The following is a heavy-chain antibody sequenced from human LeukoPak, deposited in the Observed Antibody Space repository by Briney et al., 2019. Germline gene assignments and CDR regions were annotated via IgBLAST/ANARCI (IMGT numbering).Heavy chain of an antibody. J-gene: IGHJ4*02. D-gene: IGHD6-13*01. Sequence: ASVKVSRKASGYTFTSYYMHWVRQAPGQGLEWMGIINPSGGSTSYAQKFQGRVTMTRNMSTSTVYMELSSLRSEDTAVYYCAIVYSSSWSGSNYWGQGTLVTVSS. CDR2: INPSGGST. V-gene: IGHV1-46*01. CDR1: GYTFTSYY. CDR3: AIVYSSSWSGSNY.